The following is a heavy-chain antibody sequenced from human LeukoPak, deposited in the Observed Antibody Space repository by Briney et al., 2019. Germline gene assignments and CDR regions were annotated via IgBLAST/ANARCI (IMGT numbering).Heavy chain of an antibody. CDR3: ARFASYSYAFDY. J-gene: IGHJ4*02. V-gene: IGHV4-59*01. CDR1: GGSISNYY. D-gene: IGHD5-18*01. CDR2: IYYSGST. Sequence: PSETLSLTCTVSGGSISNYYWSWIRQPAGKGLEWIGYIYYSGSTNYNPSLKSRVTISVDTSKNQFSLKLSSVTAADTAVYYCARFASYSYAFDYWGQGTLVTVSS.